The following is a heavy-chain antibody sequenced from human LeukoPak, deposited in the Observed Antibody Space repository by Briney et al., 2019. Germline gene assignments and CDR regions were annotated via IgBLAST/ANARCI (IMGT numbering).Heavy chain of an antibody. CDR1: GYTFTGYY. J-gene: IGHJ4*02. Sequence: ASVKVSCKASGYTFTGYYMHWVRQAPGQGLEWMGWINPNSGGTNYAQKFQGRVTMTRDTSISTAYMELSRLRSDDTAVYYCARDXXPGDXVVVPAATRDYWGQGTLVTVSS. CDR3: ARDXXPGDXVVVPAATRDY. CDR2: INPNSGGT. D-gene: IGHD2-2*01. V-gene: IGHV1-2*02.